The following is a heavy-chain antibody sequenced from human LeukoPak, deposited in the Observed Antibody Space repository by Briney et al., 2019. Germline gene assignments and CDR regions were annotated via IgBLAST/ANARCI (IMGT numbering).Heavy chain of an antibody. CDR2: ISSVGTTI. CDR3: VRGILGYYSFDF. J-gene: IGHJ4*02. Sequence: SGGSLRLSCEAYGFTFTNYAMNWVRQSPGKGLEWVSYISSVGTTIYYADSVKGRFTISRDNAKNSLYLQMNSLSAEDMAVYYCVRGILGYYSFDFWGQGTLVTVPS. D-gene: IGHD6-13*01. CDR1: GFTFTNYA. V-gene: IGHV3-48*03.